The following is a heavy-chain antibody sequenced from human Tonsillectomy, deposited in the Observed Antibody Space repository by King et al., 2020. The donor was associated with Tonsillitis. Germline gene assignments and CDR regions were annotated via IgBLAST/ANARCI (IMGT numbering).Heavy chain of an antibody. Sequence: VQLVESGGGVVRPGGSLRLSCAASGFIFGDYALSWVRQPPGKGLEWVSAINWNAGSTGYADSVQGRFTISRDDAKNSLYLQMDSLRAEDTALYYCVRSYCSSTSCSFDYWGQGTLVTVSS. D-gene: IGHD2-2*01. CDR2: INWNAGST. CDR1: GFIFGDYA. V-gene: IGHV3-20*04. J-gene: IGHJ4*02. CDR3: VRSYCSSTSCSFDY.